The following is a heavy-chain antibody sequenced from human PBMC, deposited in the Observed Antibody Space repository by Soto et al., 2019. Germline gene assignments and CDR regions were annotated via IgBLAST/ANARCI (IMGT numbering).Heavy chain of an antibody. CDR3: AREGRITIFELDP. V-gene: IGHV3-7*05. D-gene: IGHD3-3*01. CDR2: IKQDGSEK. CDR1: GFTFSSYW. J-gene: IGHJ5*02. Sequence: GGSLRLSCAASGFTFSSYWMSWVRQAPGKGLEWVANIKQDGSEKYYVDSVKGRFTISRDNAKNSLYLQMNSLRAEDTAVYYCAREGRITIFELDPWGQGTLVTVSS.